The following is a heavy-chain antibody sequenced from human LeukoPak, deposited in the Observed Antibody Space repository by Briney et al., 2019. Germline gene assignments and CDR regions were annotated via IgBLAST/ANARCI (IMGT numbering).Heavy chain of an antibody. CDR2: INPSGGST. CDR1: GYTFTSYY. J-gene: IGHJ4*02. D-gene: IGHD3-3*01. Sequence: ASVRVSCKASGYTFTSYYMHWVRQAPGQGLEWMGIINPSGGSTSYAQKFQGRVTMTRDTSTSTVYMELSSLRSEDTAVYYCARDSEILGSEYWGQGTLVTVSS. V-gene: IGHV1-46*01. CDR3: ARDSEILGSEY.